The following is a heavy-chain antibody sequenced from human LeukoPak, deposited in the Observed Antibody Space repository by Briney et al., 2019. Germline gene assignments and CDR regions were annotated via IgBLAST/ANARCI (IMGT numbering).Heavy chain of an antibody. CDR2: ISIDGNST. J-gene: IGHJ3*02. Sequence: GGSLRLSCAASGFTFSTYWMHWVRQPPAKGLVWVSRISIDGNSTTYADSVKGRFTISRDNAKNTLYLQMNSLRAEDTAVYYCVREYSSSSRRAFAIWGQGTMVTVSS. CDR3: VREYSSSSRRAFAI. D-gene: IGHD6-6*01. V-gene: IGHV3-74*01. CDR1: GFTFSTYW.